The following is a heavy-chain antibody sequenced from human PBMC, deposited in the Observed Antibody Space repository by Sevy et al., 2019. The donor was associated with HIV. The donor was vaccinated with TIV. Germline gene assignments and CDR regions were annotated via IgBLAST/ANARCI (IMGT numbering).Heavy chain of an antibody. V-gene: IGHV1-2*06. CDR3: ASAPTDFWTGGMAV. Sequence: ASVKVSCKASGYAFTGYYIHWVRQAPGQGLEWMGRINPISGGTDDSQKFQGRVTMTRDTSISTAYMDVGRLTSDDTAVYYCASAPTDFWTGGMAVWGQGTVVTVSS. J-gene: IGHJ6*02. CDR2: INPISGGT. CDR1: GYAFTGYY. D-gene: IGHD3-3*01.